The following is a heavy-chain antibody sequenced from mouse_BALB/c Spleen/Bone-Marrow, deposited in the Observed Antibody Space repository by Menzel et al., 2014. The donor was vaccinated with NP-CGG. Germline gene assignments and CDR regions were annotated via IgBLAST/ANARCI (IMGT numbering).Heavy chain of an antibody. J-gene: IGHJ2*01. V-gene: IGHV5-17*02. CDR3: ARDVPLYDVGYFDY. CDR2: ISSGSSTI. CDR1: GFTFSSFG. Sequence: DVKLVESGGGLVQPGGSRKLSCAAFGFTFSSFGMHWVRQAPEKGLEWVAYISSGSSTIYYADTEKGRFTISRDNPKNTLFLQMTSLRSEDTAMYYCARDVPLYDVGYFDYWGQCTPLTVSS. D-gene: IGHD2-14*01.